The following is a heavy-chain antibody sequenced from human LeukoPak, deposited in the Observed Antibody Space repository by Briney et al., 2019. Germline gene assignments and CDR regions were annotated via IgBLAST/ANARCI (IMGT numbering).Heavy chain of an antibody. V-gene: IGHV4-59*11. CDR2: IYYSWST. Sequence: SETLSLTCTVSGGSISSHYWSWIRQPPGKGLEWIGYIYYSWSTNYNPSLKSRVTISVDTSKNQFSLPLSSVTAADTAVYYCARTTPSDYYYYYYYMDVSGKGTTVTVSS. D-gene: IGHD1-1*01. CDR3: ARTTPSDYYYYYYYMDV. CDR1: GGSISSHY. J-gene: IGHJ6*03.